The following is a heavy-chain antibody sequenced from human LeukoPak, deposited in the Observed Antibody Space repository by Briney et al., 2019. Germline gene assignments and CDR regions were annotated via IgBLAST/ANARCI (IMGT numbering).Heavy chain of an antibody. V-gene: IGHV1-18*01. CDR3: ARDQYSGSYYTYYYYYMDV. D-gene: IGHD1-26*01. CDR2: ISAYNGNT. CDR1: GYTFTSYG. Sequence: ASVKVSCKASGYTFTSYGISWVRQAPGQGLEWMGWISAYNGNTNYAQKLQGRVTMTTDTSTSTAYMELRSLRSDDTAVYYCARDQYSGSYYTYYYYYMDVWGKGTTVTVSS. J-gene: IGHJ6*03.